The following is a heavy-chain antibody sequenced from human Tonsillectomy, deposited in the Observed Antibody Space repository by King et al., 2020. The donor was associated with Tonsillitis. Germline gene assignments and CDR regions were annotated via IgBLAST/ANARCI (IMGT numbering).Heavy chain of an antibody. CDR3: AKDFFGGIFEY. Sequence: VQLVESGGGLVQPGGSLRLSCAASGFTFSSYAMSWVRQAPGEGLEWVSAISGSVGSTYYEDSVRGRFSISRDSSKNTRYLQMKSLGAEDTALYYCAKDFFGGIFEYWGQGTLVTVSS. CDR2: ISGSVGST. CDR1: GFTFSSYA. J-gene: IGHJ4*02. V-gene: IGHV3-23*04. D-gene: IGHD4-23*01.